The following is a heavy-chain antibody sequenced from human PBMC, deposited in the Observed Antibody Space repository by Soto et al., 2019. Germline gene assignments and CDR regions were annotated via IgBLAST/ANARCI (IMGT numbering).Heavy chain of an antibody. CDR1: GFTFSSYS. V-gene: IGHV3-48*01. CDR2: ISSSSSI. CDR3: ARDSSRLDY. J-gene: IGHJ4*02. Sequence: GSLRLSCAASGFTFSSYSMNWVRQAPGKGLEWASYISSSSSIYYADSVKGRFTISRDNARSSLYLQMKSLRAEDTAVYFCARDSSRLDYWGQGTLVTV.